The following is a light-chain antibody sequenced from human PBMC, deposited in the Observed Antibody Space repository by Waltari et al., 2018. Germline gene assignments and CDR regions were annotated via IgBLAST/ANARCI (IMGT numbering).Light chain of an antibody. V-gene: IGKV1-5*03. J-gene: IGKJ1*01. CDR2: KAS. CDR1: QSISSW. CDR3: QQYNSYWT. Sequence: DIQMTQSTSTLSASVGERVTITCRASQSISSWLAWYQQKPGKAPKLLIYKASSLESGVPSRFSGSGSGTEFTLTISSLQPDDFATYYCQQYNSYWTFGQGTKVEIK.